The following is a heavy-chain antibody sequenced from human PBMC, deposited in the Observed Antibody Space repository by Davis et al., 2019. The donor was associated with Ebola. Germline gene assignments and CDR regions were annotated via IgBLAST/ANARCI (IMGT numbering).Heavy chain of an antibody. CDR1: GFTFSSYW. CDR2: IKQDGSEK. D-gene: IGHD4-23*01. Sequence: GESLKISCAASGFTFSSYWMSWVRQAPGKGLEWVANIKQDGSEKYYVDSVKGRFTISRDNAKNSLYLQMNSLRAEDTAVYYCARPDYGGNDDAFDIWGQGTMVTVSS. CDR3: ARPDYGGNDDAFDI. V-gene: IGHV3-7*03. J-gene: IGHJ3*02.